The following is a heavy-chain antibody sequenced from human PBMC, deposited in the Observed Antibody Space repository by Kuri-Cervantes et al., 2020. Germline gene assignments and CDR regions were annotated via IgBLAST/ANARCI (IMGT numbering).Heavy chain of an antibody. CDR2: ISGSGGST. J-gene: IGHJ6*02. Sequence: GESLKISCAASGFTFSSYAMSWVRQAPGKGLEWVSAISGSGGSTYYADSVKGRFTISRDNSKNTLYLQMNCLSEENTAVYYCAEWPGRRCYQESYYYYDMDVWGQGTTVTVSS. D-gene: IGHD4/OR15-4a*01. V-gene: IGHV3-23*01. CDR3: AEWPGRRCYQESYYYYDMDV. CDR1: GFTFSSYA.